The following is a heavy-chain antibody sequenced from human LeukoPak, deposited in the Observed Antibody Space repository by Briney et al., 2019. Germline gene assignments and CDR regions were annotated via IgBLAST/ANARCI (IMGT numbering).Heavy chain of an antibody. CDR1: GFSLRTYW. D-gene: IGHD2-21*01. CDR2: INSDGSIR. CDR3: ARDQVLWWKPVGDFDL. J-gene: IGHJ2*01. V-gene: IGHV3-74*01. Sequence: GGSLRLSCAASGFSLRTYWMHWVRQVPGKGLVWVSRINSDGSIRNYADSVKGRFTISRDNAKNTVYLQINSLRVEDTSVYYCARDQVLWWKPVGDFDLWGRGTLVTVSS.